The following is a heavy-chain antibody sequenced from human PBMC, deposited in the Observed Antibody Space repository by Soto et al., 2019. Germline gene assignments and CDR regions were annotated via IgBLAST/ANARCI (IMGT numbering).Heavy chain of an antibody. CDR2: ISAYNGNT. V-gene: IGHV1-18*01. J-gene: IGHJ5*02. CDR3: ARVVGRGYSSGWYWFDP. Sequence: GASVKVSCKASGYTFTSYGISWVRQAPGQGLEWMGWISAYNGNTNYAQKLQGRVTMTTDTSTSTAYMELRSLRSDDTAVYYCARVVGRGYSSGWYWFDPWGQGTLVTVSS. CDR1: GYTFTSYG. D-gene: IGHD6-19*01.